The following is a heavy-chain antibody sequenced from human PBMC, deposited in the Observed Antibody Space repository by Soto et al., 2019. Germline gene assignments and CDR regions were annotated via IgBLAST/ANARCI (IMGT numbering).Heavy chain of an antibody. CDR3: VGSGYSPFDY. CDR1: GGSISSSSYY. D-gene: IGHD3-22*01. J-gene: IGHJ4*02. V-gene: IGHV4-39*01. CDR2: LYYSGST. Sequence: QLQLQESGPGLVKPSETLSLTCTVSGGSISSSSYYWGWIRQPPGKGLEWIGSLYYSGSTYYNPSLKGPVTISVDTSKNPCALTLSSVTAADTAVYYCVGSGYSPFDYWGQGTLVTVSS.